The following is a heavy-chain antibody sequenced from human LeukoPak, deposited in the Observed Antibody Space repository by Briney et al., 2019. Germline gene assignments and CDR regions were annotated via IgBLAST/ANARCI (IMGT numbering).Heavy chain of an antibody. D-gene: IGHD6-13*01. CDR2: ISSSSSYI. Sequence: GGSLRLSCAASGFTFSNYAMSWVRQAPGKGLEWVSSISSSSSYIYYADSVKGRFTISRDNAKNSRYLQMNSLRAEDTAVYYCATLTAANNWFDPWGQGTLVTVSS. CDR3: ATLTAANNWFDP. J-gene: IGHJ5*02. V-gene: IGHV3-21*01. CDR1: GFTFSNYA.